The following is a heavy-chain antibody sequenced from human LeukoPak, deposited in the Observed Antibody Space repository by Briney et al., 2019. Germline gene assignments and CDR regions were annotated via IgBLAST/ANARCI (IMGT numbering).Heavy chain of an antibody. CDR1: GFTFSSYG. CDR3: AKDGRGSGYFPDY. CDR2: IRYDGSNK. V-gene: IGHV3-30*02. J-gene: IGHJ4*02. Sequence: PGGSLRLSCAASGFTFSSYGMHWVRQAPGKGLEWVAFIRYDGSNKYYADSEKGRFTISRDNSKNTLYLQMNSLRAEDTAVYYCAKDGRGSGYFPDYWGQGTLVTVSS. D-gene: IGHD3-22*01.